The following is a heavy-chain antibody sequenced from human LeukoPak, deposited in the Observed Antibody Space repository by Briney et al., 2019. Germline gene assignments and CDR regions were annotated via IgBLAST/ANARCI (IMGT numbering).Heavy chain of an antibody. CDR1: GFTFSNAW. D-gene: IGHD3-9*01. CDR2: IKSKTDGGTT. J-gene: IGHJ4*02. Sequence: PGGSLRLSCAASGFTFSNAWMSWVRQAPGKGLEWVGRIKSKTDGGTTDYAAPVKGRFTISRDDSKNTLYLQMNRLKTEDTAVYDRHKEGGDYYILTGYFAYFDYWGQGTLVTVSS. CDR3: HKEGGDYYILTGYFAYFDY. V-gene: IGHV3-15*01.